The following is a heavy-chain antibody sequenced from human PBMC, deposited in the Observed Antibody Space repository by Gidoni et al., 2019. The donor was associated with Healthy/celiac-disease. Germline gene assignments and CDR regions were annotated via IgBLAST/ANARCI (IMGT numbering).Heavy chain of an antibody. CDR3: VKDLTRSSGWYVSSDY. CDR1: GFTFSSYA. CDR2: ISSNGGST. V-gene: IGHV3-64D*08. J-gene: IGHJ4*02. Sequence: EVQLVESGGGLVQPGGSLRLSCSASGFTFSSYAMHWVRQAPGKGLEYVSAISSNGGSTYDADSVKGRFTISRDNSKNTLYLQMSSLRAEDTAVYYCVKDLTRSSGWYVSSDYWGQGTLVTVSS. D-gene: IGHD6-19*01.